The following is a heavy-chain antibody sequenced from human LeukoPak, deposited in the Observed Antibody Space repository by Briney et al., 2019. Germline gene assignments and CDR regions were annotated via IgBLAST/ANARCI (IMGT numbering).Heavy chain of an antibody. Sequence: PPETLSLTCTVSGGSISSGFYWSWIRQPPGKGLEWIGYIYYSGSSYYNPSLKGRVIISVDTSKNQFSLNLKSVTAADTAVYYCARERQVVYYFDNWGQGTLVTVSS. CDR1: GGSISSGFY. J-gene: IGHJ4*02. CDR2: IYYSGSS. CDR3: ARERQVVYYFDN. V-gene: IGHV4-31*02. D-gene: IGHD2-15*01.